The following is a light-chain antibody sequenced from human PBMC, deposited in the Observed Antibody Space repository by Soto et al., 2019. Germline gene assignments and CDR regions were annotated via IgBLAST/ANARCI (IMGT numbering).Light chain of an antibody. J-gene: IGKJ4*01. CDR3: QQRTNWPPT. CDR2: SAS. CDR1: QSVRND. V-gene: IGKV3-11*01. Sequence: EIVLTQSPATLSLSPGERATLSCRASQSVRNDLVWYHQKPGQAPRVLIYSASNRATGIPARFSGSGSGTDFTLTISSLEPEDFAVYSCQQRTNWPPTFVGGTKVEMK.